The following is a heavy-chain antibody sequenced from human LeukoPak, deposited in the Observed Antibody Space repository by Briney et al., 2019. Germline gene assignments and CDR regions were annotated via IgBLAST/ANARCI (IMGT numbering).Heavy chain of an antibody. Sequence: ASVKVSCKAPGYTFTAYYIHWVRQAPGQGLEWMGWINPNSGGTNYAQKFQGRVTMTRDTSISTAYMDLSRLTSDDTAMYYCARALGDYGNNRVYYFDYWGQGTLVTVSS. CDR3: ARALGDYGNNRVYYFDY. CDR2: INPNSGGT. J-gene: IGHJ4*02. CDR1: GYTFTAYY. D-gene: IGHD4-17*01. V-gene: IGHV1-2*02.